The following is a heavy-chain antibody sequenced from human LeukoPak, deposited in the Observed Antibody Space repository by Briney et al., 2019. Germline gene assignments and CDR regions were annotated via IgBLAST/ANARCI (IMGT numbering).Heavy chain of an antibody. D-gene: IGHD6-13*01. Sequence: SETLSLTCTVSGGSISSYYWSWIRQPPGKGLEWIGYIYYSGSTNYNPSLKSRVTISVDTSKNQFSLKLSSVTAADTAVYYCATSLIIAADIYGMDVWSQGTTVTVSS. CDR1: GGSISSYY. V-gene: IGHV4-59*01. CDR3: ATSLIIAADIYGMDV. J-gene: IGHJ6*02. CDR2: IYYSGST.